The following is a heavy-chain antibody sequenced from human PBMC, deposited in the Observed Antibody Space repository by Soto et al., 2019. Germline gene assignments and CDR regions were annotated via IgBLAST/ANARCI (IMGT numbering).Heavy chain of an antibody. CDR2: IHSGGST. J-gene: IGHJ5*02. V-gene: IGHV3-53*04. CDR3: ARVVPTLYRRDNWFDP. D-gene: IGHD5-12*01. CDR1: GFTVSSNH. Sequence: GGSLRLSCAASGFTVSSNHMSWVRQAPGKGLEWVSVIHSGGSTYYADSVKGRFTISRHNSESTLYLQMNSLRPEDTAMYYCARVVPTLYRRDNWFDPWGQGSLVTVSS.